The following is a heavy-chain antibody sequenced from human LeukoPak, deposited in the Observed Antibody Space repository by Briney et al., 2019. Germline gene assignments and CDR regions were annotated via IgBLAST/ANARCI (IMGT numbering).Heavy chain of an antibody. CDR2: LNDVGGDA. CDR3: ARDRAVTAIQYYFDY. V-gene: IGHV3-23*01. Sequence: GGSLRLSCAASGFTFSTYAMAWVRQAPGKGLEWVSSLNDVGGDAYYADSVKGRFTISRDNSKNTLYLQMNSLRAEDTAVYYCARDRAVTAIQYYFDYWGQGTLVTVSS. J-gene: IGHJ4*02. CDR1: GFTFSTYA. D-gene: IGHD2-21*02.